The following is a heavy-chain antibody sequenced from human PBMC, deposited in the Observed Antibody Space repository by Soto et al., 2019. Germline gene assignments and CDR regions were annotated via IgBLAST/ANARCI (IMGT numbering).Heavy chain of an antibody. Sequence: QEQLVQSGAEVKKPGSSVKISCKASGGSFGNSAINWVRQTPGQGLEWVGGFIPVYRTLNFAQKFQGRVTITADESTGTADMTLSSLASNDTAVYYCATGVIWIGYFTVDSWGQGTRVTVSS. D-gene: IGHD3-3*01. CDR2: FIPVYRTL. J-gene: IGHJ4*02. V-gene: IGHV1-69*01. CDR3: ATGVIWIGYFTVDS. CDR1: GGSFGNSA.